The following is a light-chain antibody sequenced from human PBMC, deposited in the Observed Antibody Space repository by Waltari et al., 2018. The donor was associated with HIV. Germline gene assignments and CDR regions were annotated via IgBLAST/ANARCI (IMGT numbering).Light chain of an antibody. V-gene: IGKV1-9*01. CDR1: QGISTY. Sequence: DIQMTQSPSTLSASVGDRVTVTCRAGQGISTYLAWYQQKPGKAPKLLIYAASTLQTGVPSRFGGSGSGTEFTLTISSLQPEDVATYYCQQVNMPFTFGPGTKVDIK. J-gene: IGKJ3*01. CDR2: AAS. CDR3: QQVNMPFT.